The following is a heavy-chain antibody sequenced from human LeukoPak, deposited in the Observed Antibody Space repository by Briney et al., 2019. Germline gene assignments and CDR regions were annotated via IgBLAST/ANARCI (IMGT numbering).Heavy chain of an antibody. CDR3: ARQAAVGATHPFDY. CDR1: GYSFASYW. CDR2: IFPGDSDS. J-gene: IGHJ4*02. Sequence: GESLKISCKGSGYSFASYWIGWVRQMPGKGLEWMGIIFPGDSDSRYSPSFQGQVIIPVDKSISTAYLQWDSLKASDTATYYCARQAAVGATHPFDYWGQGALVTVSS. D-gene: IGHD1-26*01. V-gene: IGHV5-51*01.